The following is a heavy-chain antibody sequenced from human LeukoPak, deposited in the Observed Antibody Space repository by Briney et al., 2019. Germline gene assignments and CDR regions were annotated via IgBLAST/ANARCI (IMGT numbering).Heavy chain of an antibody. J-gene: IGHJ4*02. CDR2: IRYDGTNK. D-gene: IGHD4-23*01. CDR1: GFTFNSYA. V-gene: IGHV3-30*02. CDR3: TKDLRYYYADNHSEMDEHDY. Sequence: GGSLRLSCAASGFTFNSYAMHWVRQAPGKGLEWVAFIRYDGTNKYYADSVKGRFTISRDNSKNTLSLQMNSLRAEDTALYYCTKDLRYYYADNHSEMDEHDYWGQGTLVTVSS.